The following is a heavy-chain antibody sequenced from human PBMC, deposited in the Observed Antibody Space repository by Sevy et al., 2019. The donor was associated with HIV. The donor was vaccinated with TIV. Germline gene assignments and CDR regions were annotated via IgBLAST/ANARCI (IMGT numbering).Heavy chain of an antibody. D-gene: IGHD3-3*01. V-gene: IGHV3-7*01. Sequence: GGSLRLSCAASGFTFSSYWMSWVRQAPGKGLEWVANIKQDESEKYYVDSVKGRLTISRDNAKNSLYLQMNSLRAEDTAVYYCAKKQFTYYDFWSGSYYFDYWGQGTLVTVSS. J-gene: IGHJ4*02. CDR1: GFTFSSYW. CDR3: AKKQFTYYDFWSGSYYFDY. CDR2: IKQDESEK.